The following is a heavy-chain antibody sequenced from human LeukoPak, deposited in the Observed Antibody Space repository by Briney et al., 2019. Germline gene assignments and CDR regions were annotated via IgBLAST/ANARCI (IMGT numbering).Heavy chain of an antibody. V-gene: IGHV3-48*04. D-gene: IGHD3-3*01. CDR3: ARDFWSGYYTED. CDR2: ISGSSSGSTSIT. CDR1: GIIFSTYA. Sequence: GGSLRLSCEFSGIIFSTYAMNWVRQAPRKGLEWISYISGSSSGSTSITQYADSVKGRFTISRDNAKNSLHLQMDSLSAEDTAVYYCARDFWSGYYTEDWGQGALVIVSS. J-gene: IGHJ4*02.